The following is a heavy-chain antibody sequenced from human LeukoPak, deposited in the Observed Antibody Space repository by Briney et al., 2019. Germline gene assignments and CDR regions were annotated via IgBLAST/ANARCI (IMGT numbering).Heavy chain of an antibody. CDR1: GYSISSGYY. Sequence: PSETLSLTCAVSGYSISSGYYWGWIRQPPGKGLEWIGIISQSGSTYYNMTLKSRLTISVDTSKNQFSLKLSSVTAADTAVYYCARVKFGSSSWYIGYWGQGTLVTVSS. CDR3: ARVKFGSSSWYIGY. V-gene: IGHV4-38-2*01. D-gene: IGHD6-13*01. J-gene: IGHJ4*02. CDR2: ISQSGST.